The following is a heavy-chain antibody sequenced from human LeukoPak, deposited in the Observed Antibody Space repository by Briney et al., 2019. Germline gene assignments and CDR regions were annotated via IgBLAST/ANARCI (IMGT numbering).Heavy chain of an antibody. D-gene: IGHD3-16*02. V-gene: IGHV4-31*02. Sequence: SWVRQHPGKGLEWIGYIYDSESTYYNPSLKSRVTISADTSKNHFSLQLSSVTAADTAIYYCARDVGYRVPGWFDPWGQGTLVTVSS. J-gene: IGHJ5*02. CDR2: IYDSEST. CDR3: ARDVGYRVPGWFDP.